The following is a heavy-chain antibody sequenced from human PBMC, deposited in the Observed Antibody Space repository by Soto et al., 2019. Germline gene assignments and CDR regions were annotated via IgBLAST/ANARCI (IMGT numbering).Heavy chain of an antibody. CDR1: GGSITSYY. V-gene: IGHV4-59*01. CDR2: VFHSGIT. CDR3: ARDQDGSPYFDY. D-gene: IGHD1-26*01. J-gene: IGHJ4*02. Sequence: SETLSLTCTVSGGSITSYYWSWIRQPPGKGLEWIGYVFHSGITGYNPSLKSRVTISVDASKNLFSLKLISVTAADTAVYYCARDQDGSPYFDYWGQGTLVTVSS.